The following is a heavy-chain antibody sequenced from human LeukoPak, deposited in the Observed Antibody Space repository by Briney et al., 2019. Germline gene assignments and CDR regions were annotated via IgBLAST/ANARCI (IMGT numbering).Heavy chain of an antibody. CDR3: TRDQMNT. V-gene: IGHV3-53*01. D-gene: IGHD1/OR15-1a*01. CDR2: IFSNGDT. J-gene: IGHJ5*02. Sequence: GGSLRLSCTASEFTVSRNYMLWVRQAPGKGLEWVSIIFSNGDTHYADSVKGRFTISRDTSKNTVSLQMNSLRVEDTAMYYCTRDQMNTWGQGTLVTVSS. CDR1: EFTVSRNY.